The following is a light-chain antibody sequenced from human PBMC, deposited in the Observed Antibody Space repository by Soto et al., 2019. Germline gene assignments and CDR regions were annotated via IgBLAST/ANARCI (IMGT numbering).Light chain of an antibody. Sequence: EIVLTQSPGTLSLSPGERATLSCRASQSVSSSYLAWYQQNPGQAPRLLIYGASSRATGIPDRFSGSGSGADFTLTISRREPEDFAVYYCQHYGSLVLTFGGGTKVEIK. V-gene: IGKV3-20*01. CDR1: QSVSSSY. J-gene: IGKJ4*01. CDR3: QHYGSLVLT. CDR2: GAS.